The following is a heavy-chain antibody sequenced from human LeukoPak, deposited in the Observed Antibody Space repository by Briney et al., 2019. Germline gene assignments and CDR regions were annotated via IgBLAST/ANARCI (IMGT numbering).Heavy chain of an antibody. CDR3: ARGPPRHYYYYYYMDV. J-gene: IGHJ6*03. CDR1: GGSFSGYY. Sequence: PSETLSLTCAVYGGSFSGYYWSWIRQPPGKGLEWIGEINHSGSTNYNPSLKSRVTISVDTSENQFSLKLSSVTAADTAVYYCARGPPRHYYYYYYMDVWGKGTTVTVSS. V-gene: IGHV4-34*01. CDR2: INHSGST.